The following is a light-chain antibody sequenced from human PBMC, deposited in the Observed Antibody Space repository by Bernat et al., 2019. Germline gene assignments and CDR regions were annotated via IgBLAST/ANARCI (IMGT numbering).Light chain of an antibody. CDR2: EDN. V-gene: IGLV6-57*04. CDR1: SGSIASTY. Sequence: NFMLTQPHSVSESPGKTVTISCTRSSGSIASTYVQWYQQRPGSAPTTVIYEDNQRPSGVPDRFSGSIDSSSNSASLTISGLKTEDEADYCCHSYDSSKCVFGGGTKLTVL. J-gene: IGLJ3*02. CDR3: HSYDSSKCV.